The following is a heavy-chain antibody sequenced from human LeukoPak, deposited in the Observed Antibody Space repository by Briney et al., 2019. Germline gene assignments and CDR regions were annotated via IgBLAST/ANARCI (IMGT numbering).Heavy chain of an antibody. V-gene: IGHV3-23*01. Sequence: GGTLRLSCAASGFTFSSYGMSWVRQAPGKGLEWVSAISGSGGSTYYADSVKGRFTISRDNSKNTLYLQMNSLRAEDTAVYYCAKEYMIAEYFQHWGQGTLVTVSS. CDR3: AKEYMIAEYFQH. D-gene: IGHD3-22*01. CDR1: GFTFSSYG. J-gene: IGHJ1*01. CDR2: ISGSGGST.